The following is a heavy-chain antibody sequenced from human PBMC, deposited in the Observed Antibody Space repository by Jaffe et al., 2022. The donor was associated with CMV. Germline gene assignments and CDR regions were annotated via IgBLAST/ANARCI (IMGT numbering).Heavy chain of an antibody. CDR2: SDRSSSYK. CDR3: VRDRHISVAGHSWSYWYFDL. Sequence: QVQLVESGGGLVKPGGSLRLSCVASGFSFSDHYMTWIRQAPGKGLEWVSYSDRSSSYKTYADSVKGRFTVSRDNTKNSMYLQMSSLRAEDTAVYYCVRDRHISVAGHSWSYWYFDLWGRGTLVTVSS. J-gene: IGHJ2*01. D-gene: IGHD6-19*01. CDR1: GFSFSDHY. V-gene: IGHV3-11*06.